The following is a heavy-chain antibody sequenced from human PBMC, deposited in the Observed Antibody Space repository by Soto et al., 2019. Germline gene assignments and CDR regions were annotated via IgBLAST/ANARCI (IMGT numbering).Heavy chain of an antibody. CDR2: ISYDGSNK. CDR3: ARDGVSVLRYFDWLYSRNYYGMDV. J-gene: IGHJ6*02. CDR1: GFTFSSYG. V-gene: IGHV3-30*03. D-gene: IGHD3-9*01. Sequence: GGSLRLSCAASGFTFSSYGMHWVRQAPGKGLEWVAVISYDGSNKYYADSVKGRFTISRDNSKNTLYLQMNSLRAEDTAVYYCARDGVSVLRYFDWLYSRNYYGMDVWGQGTTVTVSS.